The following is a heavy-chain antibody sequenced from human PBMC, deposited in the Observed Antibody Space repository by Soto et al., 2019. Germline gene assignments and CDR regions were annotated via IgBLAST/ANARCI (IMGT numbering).Heavy chain of an antibody. CDR2: IYYSGST. J-gene: IGHJ4*02. Sequence: QLQLQESGPGLVKPSETLSLTCTVSGGSISSSSDYWGWIRQPPGKGLEWIGSIYYSGSTYYNPSPRIRVSIPVDNSKNQSSLRLGSLTAADTAGYYCARHRLLPPPVYWGQGTLVTVSS. CDR3: ARHRLLPPPVY. D-gene: IGHD1-26*01. CDR1: GGSISSSSDY. V-gene: IGHV4-39*01.